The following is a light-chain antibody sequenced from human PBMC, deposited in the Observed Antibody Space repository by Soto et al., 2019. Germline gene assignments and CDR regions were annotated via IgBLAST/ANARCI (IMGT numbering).Light chain of an antibody. J-gene: IGKJ1*01. V-gene: IGKV1-39*01. Sequence: DIQMTQSSSTLSASLAYRFTXTFRASQNIGVYLNWYQKKPGKAPKLLIHAASSLHSGVPSTFSGSGSGTDFALTISSLQPEDFATYYCHQTAANPWTFAQGTKVDIK. CDR1: QNIGVY. CDR3: HQTAANPWT. CDR2: AAS.